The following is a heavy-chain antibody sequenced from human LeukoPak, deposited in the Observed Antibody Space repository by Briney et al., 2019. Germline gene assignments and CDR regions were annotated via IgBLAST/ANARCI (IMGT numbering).Heavy chain of an antibody. CDR2: IYSGGST. J-gene: IGHJ4*02. Sequence: QTGGSLRLSCAASGFTVNSNYMSWVRQAPGKGLEWVSVIYSGGSTYYADSVKGRFTISRDISKSTLYLQMNSLRPGDTAVYYCARDLWDATGFWGQGTLVTVSS. CDR3: ARDLWDATGF. V-gene: IGHV3-66*02. CDR1: GFTVNSNY. D-gene: IGHD3-3*01.